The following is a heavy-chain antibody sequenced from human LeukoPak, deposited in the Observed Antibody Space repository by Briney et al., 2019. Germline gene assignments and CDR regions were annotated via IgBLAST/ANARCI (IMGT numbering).Heavy chain of an antibody. J-gene: IGHJ5*02. CDR3: ARGRSLLYGSGSYSP. CDR1: GGSISSYY. D-gene: IGHD3-10*01. CDR2: IYYSGST. V-gene: IGHV4-59*08. Sequence: SETLSLTCTVSGGSISSYYWSWIRQPPGKGLEWIGYIYYSGSTNYNPSLKSRVTISVDTSKNQFSLKLSSVTAADTAVYYCARGRSLLYGSGSYSPWGQGTLVTVSS.